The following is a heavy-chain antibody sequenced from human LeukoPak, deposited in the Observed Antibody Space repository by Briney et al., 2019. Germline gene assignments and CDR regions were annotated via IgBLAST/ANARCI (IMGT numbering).Heavy chain of an antibody. Sequence: GGSLRLSCAASGFTFSSYSMNWVHQAPGKGLEWVSSISSSSSYIYYADSVKGRFTISRDNAKNSLYLQMNSLRAEDTAVYYCARAYLTVTTEAYYGMDVWGQGTTVTVSS. CDR3: ARAYLTVTTEAYYGMDV. CDR1: GFTFSSYS. CDR2: ISSSSSYI. V-gene: IGHV3-21*01. D-gene: IGHD4-17*01. J-gene: IGHJ6*02.